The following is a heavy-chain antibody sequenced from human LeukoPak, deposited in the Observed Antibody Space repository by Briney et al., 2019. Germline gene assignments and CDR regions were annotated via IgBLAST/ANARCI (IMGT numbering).Heavy chain of an antibody. CDR2: IRSRAYGGTT. D-gene: IGHD6-19*01. V-gene: IGHV3-49*04. CDR1: GFSFGYYA. Sequence: GGSLRLSCTASGFSFGYYAMSWVRQAQGKGLEWVGFIRSRAYGGTTDFAASVQGRFTISRDDSKSIAYLQMNGLKIEDTAVYYCTRRGGWYSDCWGQGTLVTVSS. J-gene: IGHJ4*02. CDR3: TRRGGWYSDC.